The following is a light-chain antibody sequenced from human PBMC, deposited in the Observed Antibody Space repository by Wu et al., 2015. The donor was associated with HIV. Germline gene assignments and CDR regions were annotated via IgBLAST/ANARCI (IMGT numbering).Light chain of an antibody. Sequence: EIVLTQSPATLSLSPGERATLSCRASQSVSSSYLAWYQQKPGQAPRLLIYGASTRATGIPARFSGSGSGTEFTLTISSMQSEDFAVYYCQQYNNWPPYTFGQGTEAGDQT. CDR2: GAS. CDR1: QSVSSSY. J-gene: IGKJ2*01. V-gene: IGKV3-15*01. CDR3: QQYNNWPPYT.